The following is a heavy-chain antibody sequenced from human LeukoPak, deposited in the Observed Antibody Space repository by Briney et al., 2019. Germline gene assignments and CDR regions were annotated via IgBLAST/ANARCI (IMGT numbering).Heavy chain of an antibody. D-gene: IGHD4-17*01. CDR1: GYTFTGYY. V-gene: IGHV1-2*04. CDR3: ARPTYGDYGYYFDY. J-gene: IGHJ4*02. CDR2: INPNSGGT. Sequence: ASVKVSCKASGYTFTGYYMHWVRQAPGQGLEWMGWINPNSGGTNYAQKFQGWVTMTRDTSISTAYMELSRLRSDDTAVYYCARPTYGDYGYYFDYWGQGTLVTVSS.